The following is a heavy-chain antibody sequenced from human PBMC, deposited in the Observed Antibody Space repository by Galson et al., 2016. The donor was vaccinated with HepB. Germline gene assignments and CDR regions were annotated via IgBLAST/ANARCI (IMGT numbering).Heavy chain of an antibody. CDR3: AGERHGGYGYAYGD. CDR1: GVSSSAYY. Sequence: SETLSLTCAVYGVSSSAYYWTWIRQPPGKELEWIGEISQSGGTYYSRSLRSRVTMSLDTSKNQVSLQLSSVTAADTAVYFCAGERHGGYGYAYGDWGQGTLVSVSS. J-gene: IGHJ4*02. CDR2: ISQSGGT. D-gene: IGHD5-18*01. V-gene: IGHV4-34*01.